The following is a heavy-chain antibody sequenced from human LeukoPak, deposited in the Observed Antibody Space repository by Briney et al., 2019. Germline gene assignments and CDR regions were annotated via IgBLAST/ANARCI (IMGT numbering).Heavy chain of an antibody. Sequence: GGSLRLSCTTSGFNFRAYWMGWVRQAPGKGLEWVSVIYSGGSTYYADSVKGRFTISRDNSKNTLYLQMNSLRAEDTAVYYCARGFPGIAANWGQGTLVTVSS. CDR3: ARGFPGIAAN. CDR1: GFNFRAYW. V-gene: IGHV3-53*01. D-gene: IGHD6-13*01. CDR2: IYSGGST. J-gene: IGHJ4*02.